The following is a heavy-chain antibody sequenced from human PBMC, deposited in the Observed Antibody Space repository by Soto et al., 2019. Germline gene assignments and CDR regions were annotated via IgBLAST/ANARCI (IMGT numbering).Heavy chain of an antibody. Sequence: QLQLQESGSGLVKPSQTLSLTCAVSGGSISSGGYSWSWIRQPPGKGLEWIGYIYHSGSTYYNPSRNGRVTISVDRSKNQFSLKLSSVTAADTAVYYCARVLGGLFDPWGQGTLVTVSS. CDR2: IYHSGST. CDR1: GGSISSGGYS. V-gene: IGHV4-30-2*01. D-gene: IGHD3-10*01. CDR3: ARVLGGLFDP. J-gene: IGHJ5*02.